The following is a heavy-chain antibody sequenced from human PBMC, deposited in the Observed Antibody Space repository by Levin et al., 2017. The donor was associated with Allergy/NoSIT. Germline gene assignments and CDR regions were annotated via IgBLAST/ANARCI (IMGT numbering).Heavy chain of an antibody. CDR2: ISSSSSTI. D-gene: IGHD4-23*01. Sequence: GESLKISCAASGFTFSSYSMNWVRQAPGKGLEWVSYISSSSSTIYYADSVKGRFTISRDNAKNSLYLQMNSLRDEDTAVYYCARDLMGGNPSVGYDYYGMDVWGQGTTVTVSS. CDR1: GFTFSSYS. J-gene: IGHJ6*02. CDR3: ARDLMGGNPSVGYDYYGMDV. V-gene: IGHV3-48*02.